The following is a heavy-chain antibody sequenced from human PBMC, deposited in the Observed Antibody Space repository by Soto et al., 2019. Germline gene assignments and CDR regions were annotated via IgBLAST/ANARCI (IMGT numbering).Heavy chain of an antibody. CDR3: ARLRISGRLDD. D-gene: IGHD3-10*01. CDR2: IYYSGST. CDR1: GGSISSYY. J-gene: IGHJ4*02. Sequence: SETLSLTCTVSGGSISSYYWSWIRQPPGKGLEWIGYIYYSGSTNYNPSLKSRVTISVDTSKNQFSLKLSSVTAADTAVYYCARLRISGRLDDWRQATLDTVSS. V-gene: IGHV4-59*01.